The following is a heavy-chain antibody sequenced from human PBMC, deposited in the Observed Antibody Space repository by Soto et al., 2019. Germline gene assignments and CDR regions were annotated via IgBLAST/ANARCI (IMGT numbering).Heavy chain of an antibody. Sequence: GGSLRLSCAASGFTFGTYPMSWVRQAPGKGLEWVSSISGGGTPTYYAGSVEGRFTISRDNSKNTLCLQINSLRVEDTAVYYCAKVKTWTILDYWGRGTLVTVSS. V-gene: IGHV3-23*01. CDR2: ISGGGTPT. CDR3: AKVKTWTILDY. J-gene: IGHJ4*02. CDR1: GFTFGTYP.